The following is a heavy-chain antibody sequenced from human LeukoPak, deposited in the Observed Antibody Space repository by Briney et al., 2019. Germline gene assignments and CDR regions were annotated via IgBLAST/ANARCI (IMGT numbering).Heavy chain of an antibody. CDR1: GGSISSSNW. Sequence: TSETLSLTCAVSGGSISSSNWWSWVRQPPGKGLEWIGEIYHSGSTNYNPSLKSRVTISVDKSKNQFSLKLSSVTAADTAVYYCASRRGGLVAYFDYWGQGTLVTVSS. J-gene: IGHJ4*02. V-gene: IGHV4-4*02. D-gene: IGHD6-6*01. CDR3: ASRRGGLVAYFDY. CDR2: IYHSGST.